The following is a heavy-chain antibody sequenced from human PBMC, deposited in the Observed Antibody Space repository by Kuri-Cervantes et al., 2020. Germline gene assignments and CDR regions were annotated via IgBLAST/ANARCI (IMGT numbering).Heavy chain of an antibody. CDR2: IWYDGSNK. V-gene: IGHV3-33*08. CDR3: AREDGIAGATSAFDI. J-gene: IGHJ3*02. CDR1: GFTFSSYG. D-gene: IGHD1-26*01. Sequence: GGSLRLSCAASGFTFSSYGMHWVRQAPGKGLEWVAVIWYDGSNKYYADSVKGRFTISRDNSKNTLYLQMNSLRADDTAVYYCAREDGIAGATSAFDIWGQGTMVTVSS.